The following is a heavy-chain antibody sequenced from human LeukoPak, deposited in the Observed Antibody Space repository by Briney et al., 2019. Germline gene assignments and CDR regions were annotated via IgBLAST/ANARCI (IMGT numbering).Heavy chain of an antibody. V-gene: IGHV1-18*01. CDR2: INTYNGDT. D-gene: IGHD4-23*01. CDR1: GYTFTSYG. Sequence: ASVKVSCKASGYTFTSYGITWVRQAPGQGLEWMGWINTYNGDTNYVQNLQGRVTMTTDTSTSTAYMELWTLRSDDTAVYYCARSYGENSGDFDYWGQGTLVTVSS. CDR3: ARSYGENSGDFDY. J-gene: IGHJ4*02.